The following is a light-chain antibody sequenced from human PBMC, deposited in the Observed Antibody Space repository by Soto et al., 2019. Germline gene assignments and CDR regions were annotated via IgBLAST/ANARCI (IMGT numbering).Light chain of an antibody. CDR3: QQYNGYSRT. CDR2: DVS. CDR1: QSISNW. Sequence: DIQMTQSPSTLSASVGDRVTITCRASQSISNWLAWYQQKPGKAPNLLISDVSSLERGVPSRFSGSGSGTEFTLTISSMQPDDFATFYCQQYNGYSRTFGQGTKVDIK. J-gene: IGKJ1*01. V-gene: IGKV1-5*01.